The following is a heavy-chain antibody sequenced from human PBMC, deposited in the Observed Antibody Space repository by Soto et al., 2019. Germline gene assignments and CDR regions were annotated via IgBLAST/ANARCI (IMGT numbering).Heavy chain of an antibody. CDR1: GFPLGTTD. J-gene: IGHJ5*02. CDR2: IDGSGGIT. V-gene: IGHV3-23*01. Sequence: GGSLRLSCAASGFPLGTTDMSWVRQAPGEGLEWVSTIDGSGGITFYADSVKGRFTISRDNSRNTVYLQMNSLRGDDTALYYCVKNSGWFNTWGQGALVTVSS. D-gene: IGHD3-10*01. CDR3: VKNSGWFNT.